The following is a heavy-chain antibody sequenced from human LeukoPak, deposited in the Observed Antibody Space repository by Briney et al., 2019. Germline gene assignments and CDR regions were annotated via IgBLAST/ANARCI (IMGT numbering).Heavy chain of an antibody. CDR3: AKDRDYYDSSGYYLY. CDR1: GFTFSSCS. J-gene: IGHJ4*02. Sequence: PGGSLRLSCAASGFTFSSCSMNWVRQAPGKGLEWVSYISSGSSSIYYADSVKGRFTISRDNAENTLYLQMNSLRAEDTAVYYCAKDRDYYDSSGYYLYWGQGTLVTVSS. D-gene: IGHD3-22*01. V-gene: IGHV3-48*01. CDR2: ISSGSSSI.